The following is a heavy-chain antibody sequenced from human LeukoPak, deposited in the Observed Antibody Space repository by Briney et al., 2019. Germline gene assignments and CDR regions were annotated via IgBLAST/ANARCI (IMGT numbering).Heavy chain of an antibody. D-gene: IGHD3-22*01. Sequence: GGSPRLSCAASGFTFSSYAMSWVRRAPGKGLEWVSGISWNSGSIGYADSVKGRFTISRDNAKNSLYLQMNSLRAEDTAVYYCARGAYYYEDWGQGTLVTVSS. J-gene: IGHJ4*02. CDR3: ARGAYYYED. CDR2: ISWNSGSI. V-gene: IGHV3-20*04. CDR1: GFTFSSYA.